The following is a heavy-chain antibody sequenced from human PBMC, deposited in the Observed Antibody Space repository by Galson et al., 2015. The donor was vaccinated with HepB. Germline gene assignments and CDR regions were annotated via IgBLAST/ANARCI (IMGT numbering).Heavy chain of an antibody. V-gene: IGHV1-2*04. CDR3: ARGRRVKGVATLGNWFDP. Sequence: SVKVSCKASGYTFTGYYMHWVRQAPGQGLEWMGWINPNSGGTNYAQKFQGWVTMTRDTSISTAYMELSRLRSDDTAVYYCARGRRVKGVATLGNWFDPWGQGTLVTVSS. CDR1: GYTFTGYY. CDR2: INPNSGGT. D-gene: IGHD5-12*01. J-gene: IGHJ5*02.